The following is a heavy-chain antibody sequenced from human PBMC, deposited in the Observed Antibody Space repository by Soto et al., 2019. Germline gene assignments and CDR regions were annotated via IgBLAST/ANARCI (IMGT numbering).Heavy chain of an antibody. D-gene: IGHD3-10*01. CDR1: GFTFSSYG. CDR2: IWYDGSNK. V-gene: IGHV3-33*01. CDR3: ARDQGGSGSYSTPMYYFDY. Sequence: GGSLRLSCAASGFTFSSYGMHWVRQAPGKGLEWVAVIWYDGSNKYYANSVKGRFTISRDKSKNTLYLQMNSLGAEDTAVYYCARDQGGSGSYSTPMYYFDYWGQGTLVTVSS. J-gene: IGHJ4*02.